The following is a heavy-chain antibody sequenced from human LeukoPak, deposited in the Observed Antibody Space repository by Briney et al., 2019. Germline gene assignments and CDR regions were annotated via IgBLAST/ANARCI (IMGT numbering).Heavy chain of an antibody. V-gene: IGHV4-34*01. CDR1: GGSSSGYY. Sequence: PSETLSLTCAVYGGSSSGYYWSWIRQPPGKGLEWIGEINHSGSTNYNPSLKSRVTISVDTSKNQFSLKLSSVTAADTAVYYCARVRAGLAAAGTEDHAFDIWGQGTMVTVSS. CDR2: INHSGST. CDR3: ARVRAGLAAAGTEDHAFDI. J-gene: IGHJ3*02. D-gene: IGHD6-13*01.